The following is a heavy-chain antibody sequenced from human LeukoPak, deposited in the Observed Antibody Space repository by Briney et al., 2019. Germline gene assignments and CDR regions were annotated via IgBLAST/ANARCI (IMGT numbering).Heavy chain of an antibody. CDR1: GYTFTGYY. V-gene: IGHV1-2*02. CDR3: ARGRSIVVVVAAKNWFDP. J-gene: IGHJ5*02. Sequence: ASVTVSFKASGYTFTGYYMHWVRQAPGQGLEWMGWINPNSGGTNYAQKFQGRVTMTRDTSISTAYMELSRLRSDDTAVYYCARGRSIVVVVAAKNWFDPWGQGTLVTVSS. D-gene: IGHD2-15*01. CDR2: INPNSGGT.